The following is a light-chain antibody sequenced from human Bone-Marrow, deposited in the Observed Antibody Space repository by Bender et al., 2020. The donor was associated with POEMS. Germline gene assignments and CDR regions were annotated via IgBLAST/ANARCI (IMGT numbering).Light chain of an antibody. CDR3: QSTDNSGHYFI. Sequence: YELTQPPSVSVSPGQTATIPCSTEVFTRQDFFWFQQKTGQAPVVLVFKDMERPAEIPERFSGSRQGTTATLTISGVRAEDEADYYCQSTDNSGHYFIFGGGTKLTVL. CDR2: KDM. J-gene: IGLJ2*01. V-gene: IGLV3-25*03. CDR1: VFTRQD.